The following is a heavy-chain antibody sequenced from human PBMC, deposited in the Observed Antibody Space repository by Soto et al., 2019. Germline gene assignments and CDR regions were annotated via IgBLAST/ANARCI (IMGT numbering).Heavy chain of an antibody. Sequence: ASVKVSCKASGYSFTSFYLHWVRQAPGQGLEWMGVISPSGDSTTYAQKFQGRVTMTSDTSTSTVYMDLSSLRYEDTAVYYCARGPGRNSQDAFDSWGQGILVTVSS. CDR1: GYSFTSFY. V-gene: IGHV1-46*01. CDR2: ISPSGDST. D-gene: IGHD2-15*01. CDR3: ARGPGRNSQDAFDS. J-gene: IGHJ4*01.